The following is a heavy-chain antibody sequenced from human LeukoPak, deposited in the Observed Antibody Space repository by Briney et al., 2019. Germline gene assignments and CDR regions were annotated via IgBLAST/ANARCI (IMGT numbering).Heavy chain of an antibody. CDR3: AKDRDTAMEIDY. V-gene: IGHV3-33*06. CDR2: IWYGGSNK. CDR1: GFTFSNYG. D-gene: IGHD5-18*01. J-gene: IGHJ4*02. Sequence: GGSLRLSCAASGFTFSNYGMHWVRQAPGKGLEWVAVIWYGGSNKYYADSVKGRFTISRDNSKNTLYLQMKSLRAEDTAVYYCAKDRDTAMEIDYWGQGTLVTVSS.